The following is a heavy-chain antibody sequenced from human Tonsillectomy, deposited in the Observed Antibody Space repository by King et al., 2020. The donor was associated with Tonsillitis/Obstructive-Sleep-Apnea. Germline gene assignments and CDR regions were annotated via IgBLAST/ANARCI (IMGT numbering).Heavy chain of an antibody. CDR1: GFTFDDYA. Sequence: VQLVESGGGVVQPGGSLRLSCAASGFTFDDYAMHWVRQAPGMGLEWVSLIGGDGGSTYYADSAKGRFTISRDNSKNSLYLQMNSLRTEDTALYYCAKGNGYSNWDAFDIWGQGTMVTVSS. CDR2: IGGDGGST. V-gene: IGHV3-43*02. J-gene: IGHJ3*02. CDR3: AKGNGYSNWDAFDI. D-gene: IGHD4-11*01.